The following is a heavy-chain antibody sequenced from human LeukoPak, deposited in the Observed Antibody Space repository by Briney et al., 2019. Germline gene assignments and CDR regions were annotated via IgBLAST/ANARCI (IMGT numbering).Heavy chain of an antibody. CDR3: ARINYEDREGDY. CDR1: GGSFGSGDYY. V-gene: IGHV4-30-4*01. CDR2: IYYSGST. Sequence: PSETLSLTCTVSGGSFGSGDYYWRWIRHPPGKGLEWIGYIYYSGSTYYNPSLRSRVTISGDTPKNQFSLNLRSVTAADTAVYFCARINYEDREGDYWGQGTLVTVSS. D-gene: IGHD3-16*01. J-gene: IGHJ4*02.